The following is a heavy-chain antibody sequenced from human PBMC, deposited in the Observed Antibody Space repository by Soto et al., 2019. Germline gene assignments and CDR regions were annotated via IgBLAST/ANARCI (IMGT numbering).Heavy chain of an antibody. CDR3: ARDLMLRYFDWHEFRP. CDR1: GYTFTSYG. J-gene: IGHJ5*02. V-gene: IGHV1-18*01. Sequence: ASVKVSFKASGYTFTSYGISWVRQAPGQGLEWMGWISAYNGNTNYAQKLQGRVTMTTDTSTSTAYMELRSLRSDDTAVYYCARDLMLRYFDWHEFRPWGQGTLVTVSS. CDR2: ISAYNGNT. D-gene: IGHD3-9*01.